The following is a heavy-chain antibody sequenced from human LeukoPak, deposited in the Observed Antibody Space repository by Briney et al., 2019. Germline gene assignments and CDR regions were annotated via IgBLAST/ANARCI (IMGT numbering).Heavy chain of an antibody. Sequence: SETLSLTCAVYGGSFSGYYWSWIRQPAGKGLEWIGRIYTSGSTNYNPSLKSRVTMSVDTSKNQFSLKLSSVTAADTAVYYCARGYLYGSGSYSVYWGQGTLVTVSS. CDR2: IYTSGST. V-gene: IGHV4-59*10. J-gene: IGHJ4*02. D-gene: IGHD3-10*01. CDR3: ARGYLYGSGSYSVY. CDR1: GGSFSGYY.